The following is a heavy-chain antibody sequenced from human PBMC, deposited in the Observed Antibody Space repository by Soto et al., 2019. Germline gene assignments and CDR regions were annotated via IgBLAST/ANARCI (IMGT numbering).Heavy chain of an antibody. CDR2: INHSGST. J-gene: IGHJ5*02. CDR3: AREQRWLQLGGSWFDP. D-gene: IGHD5-12*01. CDR1: GGSFSGYY. Sequence: ASETLSLTCAVYGGSFSGYYWSWIRQPPGKGLEWIGEINHSGSTNYNPSLKSRVTISVDTSKNQFSLKLSSVTAADTAVYYCAREQRWLQLGGSWFDPWGQGNLVPVS. V-gene: IGHV4-34*01.